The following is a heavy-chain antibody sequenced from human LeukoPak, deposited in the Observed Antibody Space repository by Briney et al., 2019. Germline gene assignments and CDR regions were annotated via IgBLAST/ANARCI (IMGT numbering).Heavy chain of an antibody. CDR3: AKDQYSSGWYARFDY. V-gene: IGHV3-23*01. CDR2: ISGSGGST. Sequence: GGSLRLSCAASGFTFSSYAMSWVRQAPGKGLEWVSAISGSGGSTYYADSVKGRFTISRDNSKNTLYLQMNSLRAEDTAVYYCAKDQYSSGWYARFDYWGQGTLVTVSS. J-gene: IGHJ4*02. CDR1: GFTFSSYA. D-gene: IGHD6-19*01.